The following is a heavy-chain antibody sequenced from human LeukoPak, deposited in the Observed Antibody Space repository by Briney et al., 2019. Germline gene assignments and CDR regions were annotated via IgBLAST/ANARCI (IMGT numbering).Heavy chain of an antibody. Sequence: PGGSLRLSCAASGFTFSSYAMSWVRQAPGKGLEWVSAISGSGGSTYYADSVKGRFTISRDNSKNTLYLQMNSLRAEDTAVYYCAKDPSYYDSSGYYHYYFDYWGQGTLSPSPQ. J-gene: IGHJ4*02. CDR1: GFTFSSYA. CDR3: AKDPSYYDSSGYYHYYFDY. D-gene: IGHD3-22*01. CDR2: ISGSGGST. V-gene: IGHV3-23*01.